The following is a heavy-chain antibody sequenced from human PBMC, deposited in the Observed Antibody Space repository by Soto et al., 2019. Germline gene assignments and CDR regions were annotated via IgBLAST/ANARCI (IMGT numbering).Heavy chain of an antibody. CDR1: GFTFSSYG. D-gene: IGHD4-17*01. V-gene: IGHV3-30*18. CDR3: AKGAFDDGDPVDY. J-gene: IGHJ4*02. Sequence: QVQLVESGGGVVQPGRSLRLSCAASGFTFSSYGMHWVRQAPGKGLEWVAVISYDGSNKYYADSVKGRFTISRDNSKNTRYLQMNSLRAEDTAVYYCAKGAFDDGDPVDYWGQGTLVTVSS. CDR2: ISYDGSNK.